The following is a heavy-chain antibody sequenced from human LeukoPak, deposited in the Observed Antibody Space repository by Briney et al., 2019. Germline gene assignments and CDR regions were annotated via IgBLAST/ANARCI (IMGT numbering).Heavy chain of an antibody. D-gene: IGHD3-22*01. CDR2: IYTSGRT. J-gene: IGHJ6*03. CDR1: GGSISSYY. V-gene: IGHV4-4*09. CDR3: ARQVVVVITTNYYYYMDV. Sequence: SETLSLTCTVSGGSISSYYWSWIRQPPGKGLEWIGYIYTSGRTNYNPSLKSRVTISVDTSKNQFSLKLSSVTAADTAVYYCARQVVVVITTNYYYYMDVWGKGTTVTVSS.